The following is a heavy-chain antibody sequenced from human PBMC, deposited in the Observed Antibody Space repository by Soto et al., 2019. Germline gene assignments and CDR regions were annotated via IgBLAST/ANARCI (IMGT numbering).Heavy chain of an antibody. CDR1: GYSISSSNW. D-gene: IGHD1-26*01. CDR3: ASREIQGPIDY. J-gene: IGHJ4*02. CDR2: IYYSWTT. Sequence: QVQLQESGPGLVKPSDTLSLTCAVSGYSISSSNWWGWIRQPPGKGLEWIGYIYYSWTTYYNPSLKGRVILAVDTAKNQFSLKLTSVTAVDTAVYYCASREIQGPIDYWGQGTLVTVSS. V-gene: IGHV4-28*01.